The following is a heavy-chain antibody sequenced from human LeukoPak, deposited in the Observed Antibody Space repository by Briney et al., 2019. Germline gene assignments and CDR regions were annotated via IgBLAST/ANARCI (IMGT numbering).Heavy chain of an antibody. D-gene: IGHD2-15*01. CDR1: GGSISSYY. Sequence: SETLSLTCTVSGGSISSYYWSWIRQPAGKGLEWIGRIYTSGSTNYNPSLKSRVTMSVDTSKNQFSLKLSSVTAADTAVYFCARDVGYCSGGSCGFDYRGQGTLVTVSS. CDR2: IYTSGST. J-gene: IGHJ4*02. V-gene: IGHV4-4*07. CDR3: ARDVGYCSGGSCGFDY.